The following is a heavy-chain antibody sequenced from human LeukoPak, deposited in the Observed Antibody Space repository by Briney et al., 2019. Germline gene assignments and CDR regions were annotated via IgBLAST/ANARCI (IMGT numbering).Heavy chain of an antibody. CDR1: GFTFSSYA. V-gene: IGHV3-23*01. CDR2: IGGSGGST. J-gene: IGHJ6*02. Sequence: GGSLRLSCTASGFTFSSYAMSWVRQAPGKGLEWVSGIGGSGGSTYYADSVKGRFAISRDNSKNTLYLQMNSLRAEDTAVYYCAKSLAVAGNSYYYYGMDVWGQGTTVTVSS. D-gene: IGHD6-19*01. CDR3: AKSLAVAGNSYYYYGMDV.